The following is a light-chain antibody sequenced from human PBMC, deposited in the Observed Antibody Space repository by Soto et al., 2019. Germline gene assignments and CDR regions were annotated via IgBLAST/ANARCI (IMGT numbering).Light chain of an antibody. CDR3: QAYDYILTASV. Sequence: QSALTQPASVSGSPGQSITISCTGTSSDIGGYNYVSWYQHHPGKAPKLMIYEVSNRPSGVSNRFSGSKSGNTASLTISGLQAEDEADYYCQAYDYILTASVFGGGTKLTVL. J-gene: IGLJ3*02. CDR1: SSDIGGYNY. CDR2: EVS. V-gene: IGLV2-14*01.